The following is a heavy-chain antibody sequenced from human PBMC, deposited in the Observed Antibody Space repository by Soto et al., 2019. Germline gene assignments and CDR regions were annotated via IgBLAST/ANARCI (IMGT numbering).Heavy chain of an antibody. J-gene: IGHJ6*01. CDR2: INPNSGGT. Sequence: ASENGAWKTGSYSLTGYCIHCVRQAPRQRIEWMGWINPNSGGTNYAQKFQGRVTMTRDTSISTAYMELSRLRSDDTAVYYCASDIVTTRRPYYATD. D-gene: IGHD2-15*01. V-gene: IGHV1-2*02. CDR3: ASDIVTTRRPYYATD. CDR1: SYSLTGYC.